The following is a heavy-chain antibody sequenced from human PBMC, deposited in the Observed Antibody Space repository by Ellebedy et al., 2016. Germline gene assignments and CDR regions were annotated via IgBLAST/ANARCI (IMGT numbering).Heavy chain of an antibody. Sequence: GGSLRLSXAASGFTFSSYAMSWVRQAPGKGLEWVSTISGGGGSTYYADFVKGRFTISRDNSRNTLHLQMNNLRGEDTAVYYCRQGHYADYWGQGTLVTVSS. CDR2: ISGGGGST. V-gene: IGHV3-23*01. CDR3: RQGHYADY. CDR1: GFTFSSYA. J-gene: IGHJ4*02.